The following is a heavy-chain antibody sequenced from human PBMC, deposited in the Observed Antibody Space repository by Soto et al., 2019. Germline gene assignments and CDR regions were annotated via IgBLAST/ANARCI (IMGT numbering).Heavy chain of an antibody. D-gene: IGHD6-19*01. CDR3: VKEASGWKSRGSFDL. J-gene: IGHJ3*01. CDR2: INAGNGNT. Sequence: ASVKVSCKASGYTLTSYAMHWVRQAPGQRLEWMGWINAGNGNTKYSQKFQGRVTITRDTSASTAYMELNSLRAEDTAIYYCVKEASGWKSRGSFDLWGRGTMVTVSS. V-gene: IGHV1-3*01. CDR1: GYTLTSYA.